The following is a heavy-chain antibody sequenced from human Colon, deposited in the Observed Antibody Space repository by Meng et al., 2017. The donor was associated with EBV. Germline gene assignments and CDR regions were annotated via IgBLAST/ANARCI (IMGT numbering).Heavy chain of an antibody. D-gene: IGHD2-21*01. Sequence: QGQRQESGPGLVEPSQTLSLTCPVSGGSMSSGNYYWSWIRQPPGKGLEWIGYIHHSGSAYYNPSLKSRVSISVDTSKNQFSLNLNSMTAADTAVYYCASFDHIPRRNYFDYWGQGTLVTVSS. J-gene: IGHJ4*02. CDR3: ASFDHIPRRNYFDY. CDR1: GGSMSSGNYY. V-gene: IGHV4-30-4*01. CDR2: IHHSGSA.